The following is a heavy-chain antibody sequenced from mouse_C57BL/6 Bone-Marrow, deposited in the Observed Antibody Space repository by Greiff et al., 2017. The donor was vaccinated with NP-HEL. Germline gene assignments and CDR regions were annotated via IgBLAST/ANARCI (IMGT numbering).Heavy chain of an antibody. CDR3: AGRDYDYDPGGFAY. J-gene: IGHJ3*01. V-gene: IGHV8-8*01. Sequence: QVTLIESGPGILQPSQTLSLTCSFSGFSLSTFGMGVGWLRPPSGHGLDWLAHIWWDDDKYYNPALKSRLSITQDTSTNQVFLKIAKVDTADTATYYCAGRDYDYDPGGFAYGGQGPLVTVSA. CDR2: IWWDDDK. D-gene: IGHD2-4*01. CDR1: GFSLSTFGMG.